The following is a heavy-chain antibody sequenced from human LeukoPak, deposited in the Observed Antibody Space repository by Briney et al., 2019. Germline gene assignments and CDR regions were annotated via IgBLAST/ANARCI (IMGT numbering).Heavy chain of an antibody. Sequence: PSETLSLTCTVSGGPISNYYWNWIRQPAGKGLEWIGRIYSSGSTDYNPSLKSRVTMSVETSKNQFSLNLSSVTAADSAVYYCARSRGRLLLIDYWGQGALVTVSS. V-gene: IGHV4-4*07. J-gene: IGHJ4*02. CDR2: IYSSGST. CDR1: GGPISNYY. CDR3: ARSRGRLLLIDY. D-gene: IGHD2-15*01.